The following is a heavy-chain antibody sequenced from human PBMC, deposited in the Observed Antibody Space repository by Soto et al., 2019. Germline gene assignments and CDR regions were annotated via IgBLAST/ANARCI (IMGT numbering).Heavy chain of an antibody. V-gene: IGHV4-39*02. CDR3: ARIDSSGGLDS. J-gene: IGHJ1*01. D-gene: IGHD3-22*01. CDR1: GGSVSSSSYY. CDR2: VYYRGRT. Sequence: QLQLQESGPGLVEPSETLSLTCIVSGGSVSSSSYYWGWIHQPPGKGLEWIGSVYYRGRTYYSPSFESRVPMSVDMSKNHFSLNLSSVTAADTAVYYCARIDSSGGLDSWGQGILVTVSS.